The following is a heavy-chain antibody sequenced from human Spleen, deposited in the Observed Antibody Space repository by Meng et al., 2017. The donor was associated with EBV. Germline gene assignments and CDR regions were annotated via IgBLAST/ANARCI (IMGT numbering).Heavy chain of an antibody. CDR1: GGSISSGGYY. CDR3: AGVPGSIGVSEYYFDF. CDR2: IYYSGST. D-gene: IGHD1-14*01. V-gene: IGHV4-30-4*01. Sequence: QGQPQESGPGLVKPSQTLSLTCAVSGGSISSGGYYWSWIRQAPRQGLEWIGYIYYSGSTYYNPSLKSRVTISIDTSKNQFSLKLSSVTAADTAVYYCAGVPGSIGVSEYYFDFWGQGTLVTVSS. J-gene: IGHJ4*02.